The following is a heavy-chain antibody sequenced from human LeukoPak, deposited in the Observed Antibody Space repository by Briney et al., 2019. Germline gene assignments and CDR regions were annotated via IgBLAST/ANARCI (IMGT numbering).Heavy chain of an antibody. Sequence: GGSLRLSCAASGFTFSSYSMNWVRQAPGKGLEWVSSISSSSSYIHYADSVKGRFTISRDNAKNSLYLQMNSLRAEDTAVYYCARVGVTSYGMDVWGQGTTVTVSS. CDR1: GFTFSSYS. V-gene: IGHV3-21*01. D-gene: IGHD3-16*01. CDR3: ARVGVTSYGMDV. J-gene: IGHJ6*02. CDR2: ISSSSSYI.